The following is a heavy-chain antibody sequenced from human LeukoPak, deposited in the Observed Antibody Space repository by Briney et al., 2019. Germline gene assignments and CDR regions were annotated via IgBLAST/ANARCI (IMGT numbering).Heavy chain of an antibody. Sequence: SETLSLTCTVSGYSISSGYYWGWIRQPPGKGLEWIGSIYHSGSTYYNPSLKSRVTISVDTSKNQFSLKLSSVTAADTAVYYCARGLIGAWNFDYWGQGTLVTVSS. D-gene: IGHD3-10*01. V-gene: IGHV4-38-2*02. CDR3: ARGLIGAWNFDY. CDR2: IYHSGST. CDR1: GYSISSGYY. J-gene: IGHJ4*02.